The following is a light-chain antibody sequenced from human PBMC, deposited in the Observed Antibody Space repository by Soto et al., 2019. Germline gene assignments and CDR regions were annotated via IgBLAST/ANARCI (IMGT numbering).Light chain of an antibody. CDR1: NSDVGGYNS. Sequence: QSALTQPRSVSGSPGQSVTISCTGTNSDVGGYNSVSWYQQHPGKAPQLIIYDVSKRPSGVPDRFSASKSGNTASLTISGLQAEDEADYYCLSYAGSYTWVFGGGTKLTVL. CDR2: DVS. V-gene: IGLV2-11*01. CDR3: LSYAGSYTWV. J-gene: IGLJ3*02.